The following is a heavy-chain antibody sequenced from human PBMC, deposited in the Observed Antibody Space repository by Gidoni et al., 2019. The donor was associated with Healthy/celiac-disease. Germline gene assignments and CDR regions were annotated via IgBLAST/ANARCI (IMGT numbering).Heavy chain of an antibody. D-gene: IGHD2-21*01. CDR1: GGSMSSYY. V-gene: IGHV4-59*01. J-gene: IGHJ4*02. CDR2: IYSNGKL. Sequence: QVQLQESGPGLVKSSETLSLPCIVSGGSMSSYYWTWIRQPPGKGLEWIGYIYSNGKLDYTPSLKSRITISVDTSRSQFSLKFNSVTAADTAVYYGARGRTYSYYWGQGTLVTVSS. CDR3: ARGRTYSYY.